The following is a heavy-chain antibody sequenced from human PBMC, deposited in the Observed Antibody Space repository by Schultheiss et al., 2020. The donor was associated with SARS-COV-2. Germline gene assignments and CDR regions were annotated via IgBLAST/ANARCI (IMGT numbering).Heavy chain of an antibody. Sequence: SETLSLTCTVSGVSVSTYCWNWIRQPPGKGLEWIGFIHDSGSPKYNPSLESRVTISGDTSKNHFSLKLRSVTAADTAVYYCAKRGGSYTPLAFDIWGQGTMVTVS. CDR1: GVSVSTYC. CDR2: IHDSGSP. D-gene: IGHD1-26*01. V-gene: IGHV4-59*02. J-gene: IGHJ3*02. CDR3: AKRGGSYTPLAFDI.